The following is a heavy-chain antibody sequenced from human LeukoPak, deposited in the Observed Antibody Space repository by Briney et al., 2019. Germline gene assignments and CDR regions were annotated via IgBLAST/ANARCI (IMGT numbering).Heavy chain of an antibody. Sequence: SETLSLTCTVSGSISSYYWSWIRQPAGKGLEWIGRIYSSGSTNYNPSLKSRVTMSVDTSKNQFSLKLSSVTAADTAVYYCARGQYHLLYWYFDLWGRGTLVTVSS. CDR1: GSISSYY. D-gene: IGHD2-2*01. V-gene: IGHV4-4*07. CDR3: ARGQYHLLYWYFDL. J-gene: IGHJ2*01. CDR2: IYSSGST.